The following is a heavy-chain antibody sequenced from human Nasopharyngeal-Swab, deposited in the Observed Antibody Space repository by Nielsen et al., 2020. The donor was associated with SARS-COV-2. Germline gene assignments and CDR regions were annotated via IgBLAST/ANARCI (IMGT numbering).Heavy chain of an antibody. CDR3: ARLFSSSWYYYYGMDV. Sequence: SETLSLTCTVSGGSISSSSYYWGWIRQPPGKGLEWIGSIYYSGSTYYNPSLKSRVTISVDTSKNQFSLKLSSVTAADTAVYYCARLFSSSWYYYYGMDVWGQGTTVTVSS. D-gene: IGHD6-13*01. J-gene: IGHJ6*02. V-gene: IGHV4-39*01. CDR2: IYYSGST. CDR1: GGSISSSSYY.